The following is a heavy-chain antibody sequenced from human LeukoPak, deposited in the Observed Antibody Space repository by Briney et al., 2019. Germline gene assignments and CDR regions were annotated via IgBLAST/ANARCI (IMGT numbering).Heavy chain of an antibody. CDR3: ARSSYYYYMDV. CDR1: GYSISRGYY. Sequence: SETLCLTCTVSGYSISRGYYWGGIRQPPGKGLEWIGSIYHSGSTYYNPSLKSRVTISVDTSKNQFSLKLSSVTAADTAVYYCARSSYYYYMDVWGKGTTVTVSS. CDR2: IYHSGST. J-gene: IGHJ6*03. V-gene: IGHV4-38-2*02.